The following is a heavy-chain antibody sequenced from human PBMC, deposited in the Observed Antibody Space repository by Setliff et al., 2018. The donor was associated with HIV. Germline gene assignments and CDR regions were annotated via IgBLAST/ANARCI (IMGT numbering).Heavy chain of an antibody. CDR3: ARDRSDWHRGDFYMDV. CDR1: GYTLTELT. V-gene: IGHV1-2*02. Sequence: ASVKVSCKVSGYTLTELTMYWVRQAPGQGLEWMGGIIPMFGGTVYAQRFQGRVIMTRDTSARTAHMELANLTSDDTGVYYCARDRSDWHRGDFYMDVWGNGTTVTVSS. CDR2: IIPMFGGT. J-gene: IGHJ6*03. D-gene: IGHD6-19*01.